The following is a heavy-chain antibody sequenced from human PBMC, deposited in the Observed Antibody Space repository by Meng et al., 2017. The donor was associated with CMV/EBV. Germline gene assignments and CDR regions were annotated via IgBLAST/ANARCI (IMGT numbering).Heavy chain of an antibody. Sequence: TFGSSAMSWVRQAPGKGLEWVSAISGSGGSTYYADSVKGRFTISRDNSKNTLYLQMNSLRAEDTAVYYCAKARDYDFWSGYDYYFDYWGQGTLSPSPQ. D-gene: IGHD3-3*01. J-gene: IGHJ4*02. V-gene: IGHV3-23*01. CDR3: AKARDYDFWSGYDYYFDY. CDR1: TFGSSA. CDR2: ISGSGGST.